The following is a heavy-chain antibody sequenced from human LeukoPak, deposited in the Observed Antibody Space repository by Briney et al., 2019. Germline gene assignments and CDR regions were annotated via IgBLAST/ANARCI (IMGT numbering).Heavy chain of an antibody. D-gene: IGHD1-26*01. CDR3: ARDLGYSGNYGAFDI. V-gene: IGHV4-59*12. J-gene: IGHJ3*02. CDR1: GGSISSYY. CDR2: VYYNGST. Sequence: SETLSLTCTVSGGSISSYYWSWIRQSPGKGLEWIGYVYYNGSTKYNPSLKSRVHISVDTSENQFSLKVTSLTAADTAVYYCARDLGYSGNYGAFDIWGQGTRVTVTS.